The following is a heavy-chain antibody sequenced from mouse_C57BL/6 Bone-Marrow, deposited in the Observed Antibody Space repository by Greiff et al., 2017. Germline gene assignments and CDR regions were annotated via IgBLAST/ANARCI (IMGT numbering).Heavy chain of an antibody. J-gene: IGHJ3*01. CDR2: IDPSDSYT. CDR1: GYTFTSYW. V-gene: IGHV1-50*01. D-gene: IGHD2-2*01. CDR3: AGGYGGAY. Sequence: QVQLQQPGAELVKPGASVKLSCKASGYTFTSYWMQWVKQRPGQGLEWIGEIDPSDSYTNYNQKFKGKATLTVDTSSSTAYMQLSSLTSEDSAVYYCAGGYGGAYWGQGTLVTVSA.